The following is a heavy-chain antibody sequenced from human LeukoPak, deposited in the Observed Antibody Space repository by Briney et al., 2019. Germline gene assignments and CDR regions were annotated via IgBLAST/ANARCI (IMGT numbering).Heavy chain of an antibody. V-gene: IGHV1-69*04. CDR3: ARGMANYYDSSGYYY. CDR2: IIPILGIA. CDR1: GGTFSSYA. D-gene: IGHD3-22*01. J-gene: IGHJ4*02. Sequence: GSSVKVSCKASGGTFSSYAISWVRQAPGQGLERMGRIIPILGIANYAQKFQGRVTITADKSTSTAYMELSSLRSEDTAVYYCARGMANYYDSSGYYYWGQGTLVTVSS.